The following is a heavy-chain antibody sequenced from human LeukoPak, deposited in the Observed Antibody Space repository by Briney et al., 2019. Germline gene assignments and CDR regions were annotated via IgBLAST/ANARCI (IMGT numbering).Heavy chain of an antibody. Sequence: GGSLRLSCAASRFTFSDYYMSWVRQAPGKGREWISNIAGSGETIYYADSVKGRFTISRDNANNLLFLQMNSLRAEDTAVYYCARDRRPSEYLGLHVWGQGTTVTVSS. CDR1: RFTFSDYY. J-gene: IGHJ6*02. CDR3: ARDRRPSEYLGLHV. D-gene: IGHD2-2*01. CDR2: IAGSGETI. V-gene: IGHV3-11*01.